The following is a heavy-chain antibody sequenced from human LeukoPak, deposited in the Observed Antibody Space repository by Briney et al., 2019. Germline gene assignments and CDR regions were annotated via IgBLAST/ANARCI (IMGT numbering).Heavy chain of an antibody. V-gene: IGHV3-23*01. CDR2: ISGSGSGGST. CDR1: GFTFSSYW. Sequence: GGSLRLSCAASGFTFSSYWMSWVRQAPGKGLEWVSNISGSGSGGSTYYADSVKGRFTISRDNSKNTLCLQMNSLRAEDTAVYYCAKSGYNRFDYWGQGTLVTVSS. D-gene: IGHD5-24*01. CDR3: AKSGYNRFDY. J-gene: IGHJ4*02.